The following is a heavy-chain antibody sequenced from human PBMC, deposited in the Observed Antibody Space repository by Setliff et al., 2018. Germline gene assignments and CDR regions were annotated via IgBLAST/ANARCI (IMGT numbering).Heavy chain of an antibody. J-gene: IGHJ4*02. D-gene: IGHD4-17*01. V-gene: IGHV3-43D*04. CDR3: AKGPHDYGDNWFYFDY. CDR2: ISWDGYTT. CDR1: GFRFDAYA. Sequence: AGGSLRLSCAASGFRFDAYAIHWVRQVPGKGLEWLALISWDGYTTYYADSVRGRSVIARDNGQNSLYLHMYSLGPEDTALYHCAKGPHDYGDNWFYFDYWGQGTQVTVSS.